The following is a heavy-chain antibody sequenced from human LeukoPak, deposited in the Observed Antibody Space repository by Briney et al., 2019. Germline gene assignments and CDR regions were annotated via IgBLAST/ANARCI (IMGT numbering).Heavy chain of an antibody. CDR1: GYTFTGYY. Sequence: ASVKVSCKASGYTFTGYYMHWVRQAPGQGLEWMGWINPNSGGTNYAQKFQGRVTMTRDTSISTAYIELSRLRSDDTAVYYCARAYIGGFGEFWAYWGQGTLVTVSS. V-gene: IGHV1-2*02. D-gene: IGHD3-10*01. J-gene: IGHJ4*02. CDR2: INPNSGGT. CDR3: ARAYIGGFGEFWAY.